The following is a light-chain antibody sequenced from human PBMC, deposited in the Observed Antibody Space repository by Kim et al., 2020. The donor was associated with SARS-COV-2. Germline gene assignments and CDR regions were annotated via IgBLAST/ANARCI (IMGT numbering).Light chain of an antibody. CDR2: DAS. CDR1: QSVGTS. Sequence: EIVLTQSPATLSLSPGERASLSCRASQSVGTSLVWYQQKVGRAPRLLIYDASKRATDIPAKFSGSGSGTDFTLTISNLESEDFAVYYCHQRSDWPLTFGGGTKVDIK. V-gene: IGKV3-11*01. J-gene: IGKJ4*01. CDR3: HQRSDWPLT.